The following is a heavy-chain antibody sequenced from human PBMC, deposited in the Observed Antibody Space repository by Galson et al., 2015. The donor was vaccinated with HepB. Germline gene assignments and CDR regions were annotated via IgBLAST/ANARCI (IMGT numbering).Heavy chain of an antibody. CDR1: GFTFNNYR. Sequence: SLRLSCAASGFTFNNYRMTWVRQAPGKGLEWVADINQDGSGKYYVDSVKGRFTISRDNAKNSLYLQMNSLRAEDTAVYYCARGLYVMDVWGQGTTVTVSS. CDR2: INQDGSGK. V-gene: IGHV3-7*01. CDR3: ARGLYVMDV. J-gene: IGHJ6*02.